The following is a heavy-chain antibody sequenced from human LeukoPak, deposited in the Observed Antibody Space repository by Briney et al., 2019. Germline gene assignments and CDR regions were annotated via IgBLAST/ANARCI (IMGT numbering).Heavy chain of an antibody. J-gene: IGHJ5*02. D-gene: IGHD5-12*01. Sequence: PSETLSLTCTVSGGSISSYYWSWIRQPPGKGLEWIGCIFSSGSTNYNPSLKSRVTISVDTSKNQFSLSLRSVTAADTAVYYCARAVSGSDYWFDPWGQGTLVTVSS. CDR2: IFSSGST. CDR3: ARAVSGSDYWFDP. V-gene: IGHV4-59*01. CDR1: GGSISSYY.